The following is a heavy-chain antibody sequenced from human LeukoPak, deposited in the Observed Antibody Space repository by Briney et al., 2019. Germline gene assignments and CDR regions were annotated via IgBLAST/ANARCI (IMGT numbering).Heavy chain of an antibody. V-gene: IGHV1-18*01. CDR1: GYTFTSYG. CDR3: ARESYSSGWYEAWYYYYYMDV. Sequence: GASVEVSCKASGYTFTSYGISWVRQAPGQGLEWMGWISAYNGNTNYAQKLQGRVTMTTDTSTSTAYMELRSLRSDDTAVYYCARESYSSGWYEAWYYYYYMDVWGKGTTVTVSS. D-gene: IGHD6-19*01. J-gene: IGHJ6*03. CDR2: ISAYNGNT.